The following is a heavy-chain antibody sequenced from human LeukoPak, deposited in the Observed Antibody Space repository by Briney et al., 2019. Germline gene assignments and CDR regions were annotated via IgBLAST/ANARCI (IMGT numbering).Heavy chain of an antibody. Sequence: SETLSLTCTVSGGSISSSSSYWSWIRQPPGKGLEWIGEINHSGSTNYNPSLKSRVTISVDTSKNQFSLKLSSVTAADTAVYYCARVETIFGVVLNNWFDPWGQGTLVTVSS. V-gene: IGHV4-39*07. CDR1: GGSISSSSSY. CDR3: ARVETIFGVVLNNWFDP. D-gene: IGHD3-3*01. J-gene: IGHJ5*02. CDR2: INHSGST.